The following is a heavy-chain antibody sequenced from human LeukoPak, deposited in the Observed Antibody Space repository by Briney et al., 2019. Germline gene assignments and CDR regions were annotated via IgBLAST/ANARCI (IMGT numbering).Heavy chain of an antibody. V-gene: IGHV1-69*13. Sequence: SVKVSCKASRGTFSSYAISWVRQAPGQGLEWLGGIIPIFGTANYAQKFQGRVTITADESTSTAYMELSSLRSEDTAVYYCARDSSVGLDAFDIWGQGTMVTVSS. J-gene: IGHJ3*02. CDR2: IIPIFGTA. CDR3: ARDSSVGLDAFDI. D-gene: IGHD2-15*01. CDR1: RGTFSSYA.